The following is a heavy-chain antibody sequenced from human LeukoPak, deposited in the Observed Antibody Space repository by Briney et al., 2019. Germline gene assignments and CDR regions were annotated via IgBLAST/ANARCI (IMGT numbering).Heavy chain of an antibody. D-gene: IGHD3-10*01. V-gene: IGHV3-23*01. Sequence: GGSLRLSCAASGFTFSSYAMSWVRQAPGKGLEWVSAISGSGGSTYYADSVEGRFTISRDNSKNTLYLQMNSLRAEDTAVYYCAKTAGSGSYYYNWFDPWGQGTLVTVSS. CDR1: GFTFSSYA. CDR3: AKTAGSGSYYYNWFDP. CDR2: ISGSGGST. J-gene: IGHJ5*02.